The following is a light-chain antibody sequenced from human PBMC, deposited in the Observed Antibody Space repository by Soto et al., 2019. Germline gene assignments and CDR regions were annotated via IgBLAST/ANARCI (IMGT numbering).Light chain of an antibody. V-gene: IGLV3-21*04. J-gene: IGLJ1*01. CDR3: QVWDSSSDRHV. CDR1: NIGSKS. CDR2: YDS. Sequence: SYELTQPPSVSVAPGKTARITCGGTNIGSKSVHWYQQKPGQAPVLVIYYDSDRPSGIPERFSGSNSGNTATLTISRVEAGDEADYYCQVWDSSSDRHVFGTGTKLTVL.